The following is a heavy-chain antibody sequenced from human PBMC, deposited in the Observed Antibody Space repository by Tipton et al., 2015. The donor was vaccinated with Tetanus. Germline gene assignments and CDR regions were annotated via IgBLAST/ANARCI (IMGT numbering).Heavy chain of an antibody. CDR3: ARPGVGGYTGYYFDF. CDR2: IYYSGSS. D-gene: IGHD5-12*01. CDR1: GGSISSYY. J-gene: IGHJ4*02. V-gene: IGHV4-59*05. Sequence: LRLSCTVSGGSISSYYWSWIRQPPGKGLEWIGSIYYSGSSYYNPTLKSRVTISVDTSKNQFSLKLDSVTAADAAVYYCARPGVGGYTGYYFDFWGQGTVVTVSS.